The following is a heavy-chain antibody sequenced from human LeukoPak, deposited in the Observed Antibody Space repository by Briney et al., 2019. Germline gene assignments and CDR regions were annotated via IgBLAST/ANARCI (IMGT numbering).Heavy chain of an antibody. V-gene: IGHV3-48*03. CDR3: ARSPHYYMDV. CDR1: GFTFSSYE. CDR2: ISSSGSTI. Sequence: TGGSLRLSCAASGFTFSSYEMNWVRQAPGKGLEWVSYISSSGSTIYYADSVKGRFTISRDNAKNSLYLQMNSLRADDTAVYYCARSPHYYMDVWGKGTTVTISS. J-gene: IGHJ6*03.